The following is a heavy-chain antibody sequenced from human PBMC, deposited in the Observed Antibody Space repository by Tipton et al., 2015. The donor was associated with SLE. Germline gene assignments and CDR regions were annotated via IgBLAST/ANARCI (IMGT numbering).Heavy chain of an antibody. D-gene: IGHD6-13*01. CDR2: MTYSGGST. CDR1: GFTYSIYA. CDR3: AAELVDAFDI. Sequence: SLRLSCAASGFTYSIYAMSWVRQAPGKGLEWVSMTYSGGSTYYADSVKGRFTISRDNSKNPLYLQMNSLRAEDTAVYYCAAELVDAFDIWGQGTMVTVSS. V-gene: IGHV3-23*03. J-gene: IGHJ3*02.